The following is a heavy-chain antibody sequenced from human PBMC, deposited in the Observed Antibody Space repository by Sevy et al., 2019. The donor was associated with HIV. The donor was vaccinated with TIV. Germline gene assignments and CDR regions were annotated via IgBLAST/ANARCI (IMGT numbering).Heavy chain of an antibody. V-gene: IGHV3-7*01. Sequence: GGSLRLSCAASGFTFSSYWMSWVRQAPGKGLEWVANIKQDGSEKYYVDSVKGRFTISRDNAKNSLYLQMNSLRAEDTAVYYCATDDIGIAARPTYYYYGMDVWGQGTTVTVSS. CDR2: IKQDGSEK. CDR3: ATDDIGIAARPTYYYYGMDV. CDR1: GFTFSSYW. J-gene: IGHJ6*02. D-gene: IGHD6-6*01.